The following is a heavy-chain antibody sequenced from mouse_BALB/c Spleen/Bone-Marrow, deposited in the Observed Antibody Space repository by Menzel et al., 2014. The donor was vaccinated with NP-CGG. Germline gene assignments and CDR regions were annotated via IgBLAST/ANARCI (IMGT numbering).Heavy chain of an antibody. J-gene: IGHJ1*01. CDR3: ARDTVITTHWYFDA. D-gene: IGHD2-4*01. V-gene: IGHV7-3*02. CDR2: IRNKANGYTT. Sequence: EVKLVESGGGLGQPGGSLILSCAPSGFTFTDYYMSWVRQPPGKALEWLGFIRNKANGYTTEYSASVKGRFTISRDNSQSILYLQMNTLRAEDSATYYCARDTVITTHWYFDAWGAGTTVTVSS. CDR1: GFTFTDYY.